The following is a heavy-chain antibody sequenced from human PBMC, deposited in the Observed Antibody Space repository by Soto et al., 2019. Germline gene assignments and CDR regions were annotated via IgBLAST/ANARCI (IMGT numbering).Heavy chain of an antibody. Sequence: GSLRLSCAASGFTFSSYSMNWVRQAPGKGLEWVSYISSSSTIYYADSVKGRFTISRDNAKNSLYLQMNSLRDEDTAVYYCARENYGDYLNWFDPWGQGTLVTVSS. CDR1: GFTFSSYS. V-gene: IGHV3-48*02. CDR3: ARENYGDYLNWFDP. D-gene: IGHD4-17*01. J-gene: IGHJ5*02. CDR2: ISSSSTI.